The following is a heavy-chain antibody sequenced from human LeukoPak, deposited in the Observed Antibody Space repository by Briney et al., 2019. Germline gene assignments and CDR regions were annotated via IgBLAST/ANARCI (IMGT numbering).Heavy chain of an antibody. Sequence: GGSLRLSCAASGFTFSSYWMHWVRQAPGKGLVWVSRINSDGSSTSYADSVKGRFTISRDNAKNTLYLQMNSLRAEDTAVYYCARSYCSGGSCRRLDYWGQGTLVTVSS. V-gene: IGHV3-74*01. J-gene: IGHJ4*02. D-gene: IGHD2-15*01. CDR1: GFTFSSYW. CDR3: ARSYCSGGSCRRLDY. CDR2: INSDGSST.